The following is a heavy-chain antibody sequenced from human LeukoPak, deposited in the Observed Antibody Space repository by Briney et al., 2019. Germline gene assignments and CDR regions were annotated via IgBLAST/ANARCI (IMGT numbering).Heavy chain of an antibody. CDR2: TYYRSKWYN. J-gene: IGHJ4*02. Sequence: SQTLSLTCAISGDSVSSNSAAWNWIRQSPSRGLEWLGRTYYRSKWYNDYAVSVKGRITINPDTSKNQFSLQLNSVTPEDTAVYYCARVSLPFTGSHFDYWGQGTLVTVSS. V-gene: IGHV6-1*01. D-gene: IGHD3-10*01. CDR1: GDSVSSNSAA. CDR3: ARVSLPFTGSHFDY.